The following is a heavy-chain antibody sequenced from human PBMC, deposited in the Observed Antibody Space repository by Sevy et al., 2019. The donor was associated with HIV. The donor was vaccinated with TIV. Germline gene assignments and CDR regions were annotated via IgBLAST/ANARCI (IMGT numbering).Heavy chain of an antibody. CDR2: INQDERHI. CDR1: GFTFSDFW. Sequence: GGSLRLSCEVSGFTFSDFWMTWVRQSPGKGLEWVAYINQDERHINLLDSVRGRFTISRDKAKNSLYLQMDSPRAEDTAIYYCARDPDWGALDRWGQGTLVTVSS. V-gene: IGHV3-7*01. CDR3: ARDPDWGALDR. D-gene: IGHD7-27*01. J-gene: IGHJ5*02.